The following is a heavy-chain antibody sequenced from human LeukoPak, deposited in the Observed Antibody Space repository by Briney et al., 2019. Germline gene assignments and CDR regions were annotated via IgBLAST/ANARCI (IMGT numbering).Heavy chain of an antibody. CDR1: GYTFTSYG. D-gene: IGHD6-13*01. CDR3: ARSQVGSWPYYYYYYMDV. Sequence: ASVKVSCKASGYTFTSYGISWVRQAPGQGLEWMGWISAYNGNTNYAQKLQGRVTMTTDTSTSTAYMELRSLRSDDTAVYYCARSQVGSWPYYYYYYMDVWGKGTTVTVSS. V-gene: IGHV1-18*01. J-gene: IGHJ6*03. CDR2: ISAYNGNT.